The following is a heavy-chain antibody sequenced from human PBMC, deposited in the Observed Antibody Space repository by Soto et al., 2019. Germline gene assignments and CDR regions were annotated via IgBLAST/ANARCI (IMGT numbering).Heavy chain of an antibody. CDR3: ASVLNQLRDGNYYDSSGYSDY. D-gene: IGHD3-22*01. CDR1: GYTFTSYG. Sequence: ASVKVSCKASGYTFTSYGISWVRQAPGQGLEWMGWISAYNGNTNYAQKLQGRVTMTTDTSTSTAYMELRSLRSDDTAVYYCASVLNQLRDGNYYDSSGYSDYWGQGTLVTVSS. V-gene: IGHV1-18*01. J-gene: IGHJ4*02. CDR2: ISAYNGNT.